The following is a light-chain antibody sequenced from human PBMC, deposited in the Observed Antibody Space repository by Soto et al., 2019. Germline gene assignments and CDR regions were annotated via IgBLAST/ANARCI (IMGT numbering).Light chain of an antibody. V-gene: IGKV1-5*01. CDR2: DVS. CDR1: QSIGRW. CDR3: QQYAGYWT. Sequence: IQMTQSPSTLSASVGDRVTITCRASQSIGRWLAWYQQKPGEAPKLLIYDVSSLQGGVPSRFSGSGSGTDFTLTISRLQPDDSATYYCQQYAGYWTFGQGTKV. J-gene: IGKJ1*01.